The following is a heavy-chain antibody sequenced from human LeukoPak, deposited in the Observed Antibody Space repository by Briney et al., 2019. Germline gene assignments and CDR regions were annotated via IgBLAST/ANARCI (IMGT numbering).Heavy chain of an antibody. Sequence: GGSLRLSCAASGFTFSNAWMSWVRQPQGRGREGVGRIKSRTDGGTTDYAAPVKGRFTISRDDSKNTLYLQMNSLKTEDTAVYYCTTEVTYYDSSGYYSQVYWGQGTLVTVSS. CDR1: GFTFSNAW. D-gene: IGHD3-22*01. V-gene: IGHV3-15*01. CDR3: TTEVTYYDSSGYYSQVY. CDR2: IKSRTDGGTT. J-gene: IGHJ4*02.